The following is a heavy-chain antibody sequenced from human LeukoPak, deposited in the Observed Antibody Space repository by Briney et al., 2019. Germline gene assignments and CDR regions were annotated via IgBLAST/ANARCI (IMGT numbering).Heavy chain of an antibody. CDR3: ARCGGSGYPDY. CDR1: GGSFSGYY. D-gene: IGHD3-22*01. J-gene: IGHJ4*02. CDR2: IYHSEST. V-gene: IGHV4-30-2*01. Sequence: SETLSLTCAVYGGSFSGYYWSWIRQPPGKGLEWIGYIYHSESTYYNPSLKSRVTISVDRSKNQFSLKLSSVTAADTAVYYCARCGGSGYPDYWGQGTLVTVSS.